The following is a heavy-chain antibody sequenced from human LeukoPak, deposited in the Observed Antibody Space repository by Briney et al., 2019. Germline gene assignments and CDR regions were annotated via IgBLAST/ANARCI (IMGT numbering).Heavy chain of an antibody. Sequence: SETLSLTCTVSGGSISSGDYYWSWIRQPPGKGLEWIGYIYYSGSTNYNPSLKSRVTISVDTSKNQFSLKLSSVTAADTAVYYCARGQGYYYYYMDVWGKGTTVTVSS. V-gene: IGHV4-61*08. J-gene: IGHJ6*03. CDR1: GGSISSGDYY. CDR2: IYYSGST. CDR3: ARGQGYYYYYMDV.